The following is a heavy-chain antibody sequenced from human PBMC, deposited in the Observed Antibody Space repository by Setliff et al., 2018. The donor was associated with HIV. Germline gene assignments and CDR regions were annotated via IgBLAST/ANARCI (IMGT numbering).Heavy chain of an antibody. V-gene: IGHV1-18*01. CDR3: ARDSSASRTPPLH. Sequence: GASVKVSCKASGYTFTSYGIHWVRQAPGQGLEWVGWINIYTGDRTYADNFQYRVTMTADTSTSTVYMELRHLRSDDTAVYYCARDSSASRTPPLHWGQGTLVTVSS. J-gene: IGHJ4*02. D-gene: IGHD2-15*01. CDR1: GYTFTSYG. CDR2: INIYTGDR.